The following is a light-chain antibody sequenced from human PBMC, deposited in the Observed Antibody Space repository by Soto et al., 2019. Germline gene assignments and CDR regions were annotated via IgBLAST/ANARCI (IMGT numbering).Light chain of an antibody. J-gene: IGKJ2*01. CDR3: QQYYATPHT. CDR1: QSVLYSSNNKNY. Sequence: DIVMTQSPDSLAVSLGERATINCKSSQSVLYSSNNKNYLAWYQQKPGQPPELLIYWASTRESGVPDRFSGSGSWTDFTLTISSLQAEDVAVYYCQQYYATPHTFGQGTKLEIK. V-gene: IGKV4-1*01. CDR2: WAS.